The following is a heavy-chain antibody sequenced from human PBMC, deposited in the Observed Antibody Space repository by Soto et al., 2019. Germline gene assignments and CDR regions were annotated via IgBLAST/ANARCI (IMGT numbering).Heavy chain of an antibody. D-gene: IGHD2-2*01. V-gene: IGHV3-30-3*01. Sequence: HPGGSLRLSCAASGFTFSSYAMHWVRQAPGKGLEWVAVTSYDGSNKYYADSVKGRFTISRDNSKNTLYLQMDSLRSEDTAVYYCARDPAYQPQYGMDVWGQGTTVTVSS. J-gene: IGHJ6*02. CDR3: ARDPAYQPQYGMDV. CDR1: GFTFSSYA. CDR2: TSYDGSNK.